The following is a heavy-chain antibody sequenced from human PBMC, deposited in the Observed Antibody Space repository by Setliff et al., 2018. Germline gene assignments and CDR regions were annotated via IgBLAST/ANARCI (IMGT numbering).Heavy chain of an antibody. Sequence: ASVKVSCKASGYTFTSSGISWVRQAPGQGLEWMGWISAYNGNTNYAQKLQGRVTMTTDTSTSTAYMELRSLRSDDTAVYYCARDRRDYDILTGYYEFTFDYWGQGTLVTVSS. CDR2: ISAYNGNT. CDR1: GYTFTSSG. J-gene: IGHJ4*02. CDR3: ARDRRDYDILTGYYEFTFDY. D-gene: IGHD3-9*01. V-gene: IGHV1-18*01.